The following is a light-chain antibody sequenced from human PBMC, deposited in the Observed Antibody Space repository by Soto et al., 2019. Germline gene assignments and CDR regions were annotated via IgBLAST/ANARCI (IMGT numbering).Light chain of an antibody. CDR3: SSYTSYSGLL. J-gene: IGLJ2*01. Sequence: QSALTQPASVSGSPGQSITISCTGTSRDVGGFNYVSWYQQHPGKAPKLLIYEVSDRPSGVSNRFSGSKSGNTASLTISGLQAEDEADCYCSSYTSYSGLLFGGGTKVTVL. CDR2: EVS. V-gene: IGLV2-14*01. CDR1: SRDVGGFNY.